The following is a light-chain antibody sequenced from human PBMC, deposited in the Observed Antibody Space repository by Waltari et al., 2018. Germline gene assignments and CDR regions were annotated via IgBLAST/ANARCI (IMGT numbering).Light chain of an antibody. V-gene: IGKV2-28*01. CDR3: MQALQTPWT. Sequence: DIVMTQSPLSLPVTPGEPASISCRFSQSLLHSNVYNYLVWYLKKPGQSPQLLIYLGSTRASGVPDRFSGSGSGTDFTLKISRVEAEDVGVYYCMQALQTPWTFGQGTKVEIK. CDR1: QSLLHSNVYNY. J-gene: IGKJ1*01. CDR2: LGS.